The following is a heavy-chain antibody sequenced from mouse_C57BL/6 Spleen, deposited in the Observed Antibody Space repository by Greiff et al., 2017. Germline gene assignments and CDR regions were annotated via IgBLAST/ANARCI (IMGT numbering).Heavy chain of an antibody. D-gene: IGHD2-12*01. CDR3: AITYSYYAMDY. J-gene: IGHJ4*01. CDR2: ISSGSSTT. CDR1: GFTFSDYG. V-gene: IGHV5-17*01. Sequence: EVKLMESGGGLVKPGGSLKLSCAASGFTFSDYGMHWVRQAPEQGLEWVAYISSGSSTTYSADTVKGRFTIARDNAKNTRFLQMTSLRSEDTAMYYCAITYSYYAMDYWGQGTSVTVSS.